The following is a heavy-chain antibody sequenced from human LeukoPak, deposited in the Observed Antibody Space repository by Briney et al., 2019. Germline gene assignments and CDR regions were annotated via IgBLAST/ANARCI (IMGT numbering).Heavy chain of an antibody. Sequence: GGSLRLSCTASGFTFGDYVMSWVRQAPGKGLEWVANIKQDGSEKYYVDSVKGRFTISRDNAKNSLYLQMNSLRAEDTAVYYCARDRYYDSSGYELDYWGQGTLVTVSS. CDR3: ARDRYYDSSGYELDY. J-gene: IGHJ4*02. CDR1: GFTFGDYV. V-gene: IGHV3-7*01. D-gene: IGHD3-22*01. CDR2: IKQDGSEK.